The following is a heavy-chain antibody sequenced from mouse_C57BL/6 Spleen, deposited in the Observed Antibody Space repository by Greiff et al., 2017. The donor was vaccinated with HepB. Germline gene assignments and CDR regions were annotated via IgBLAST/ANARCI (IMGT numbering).Heavy chain of an antibody. CDR3: ARGGLRGDAIDY. Sequence: QVQLKESGPELVKPGASVKISCKASGYAFSSSWMNWVKQRPGKGLEWIGRIYPGDGDTNYNGKFKGKATLTAAKSSSTSYMQLSSLTSEDSAVYFCARGGLRGDAIDYWGQGTSVTVSS. V-gene: IGHV1-82*01. CDR2: IYPGDGDT. D-gene: IGHD3-1*01. J-gene: IGHJ4*01. CDR1: GYAFSSSW.